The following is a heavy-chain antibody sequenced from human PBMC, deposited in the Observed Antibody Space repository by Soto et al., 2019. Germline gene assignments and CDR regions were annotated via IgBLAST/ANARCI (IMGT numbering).Heavy chain of an antibody. V-gene: IGHV4-31*03. CDR1: GGSISSGTSY. Sequence: QMQLQESGPGLVKPSQTLSLTCNVSGGSISSGTSYWTWIRQHPGEGLEWIGHIYFTGATYSNPSGRSRLTMSVDTSKNQFSLKLTSVTAADTATYYCASIPRRGYSYGIDYWGQGTLVTVSS. CDR2: IYFTGAT. J-gene: IGHJ4*02. CDR3: ASIPRRGYSYGIDY. D-gene: IGHD2-21*02.